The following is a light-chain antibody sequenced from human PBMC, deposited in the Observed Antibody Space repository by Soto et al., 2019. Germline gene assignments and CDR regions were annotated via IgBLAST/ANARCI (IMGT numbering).Light chain of an antibody. Sequence: QSVLTQPRSVSGSPGHPVTISCTGTSGDVGGHDYVSWYQQHPGRAPKLIMSEVTNRPSGVSDRFSGSKSGNTASLTISGLQAEDEADYYCSSYRSSSAPYVFGSGTKVTDL. V-gene: IGLV2-14*01. CDR3: SSYRSSSAPYV. J-gene: IGLJ1*01. CDR2: EVT. CDR1: SGDVGGHDY.